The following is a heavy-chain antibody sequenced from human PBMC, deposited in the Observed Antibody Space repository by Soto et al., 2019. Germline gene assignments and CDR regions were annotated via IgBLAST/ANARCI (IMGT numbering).Heavy chain of an antibody. D-gene: IGHD6-25*01. CDR2: IYYSGST. CDR3: ARGIAAPYYMDV. V-gene: IGHV4-59*01. Sequence: SETLSLTCTVSGGSISSYYWSWIRQPPGKGLEWIGYIYYSGSTNYNPSLKSRVTISVDTSKNQFSLKLSSVTAADTAVHYCARGIAAPYYMDVWGKGTTVTVSS. J-gene: IGHJ6*03. CDR1: GGSISSYY.